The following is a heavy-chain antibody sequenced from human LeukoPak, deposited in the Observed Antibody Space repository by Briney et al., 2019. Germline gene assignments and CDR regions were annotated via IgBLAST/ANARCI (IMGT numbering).Heavy chain of an antibody. V-gene: IGHV4-61*05. CDR2: IYYSGST. CDR1: GGSISSSSYY. J-gene: IGHJ4*02. Sequence: SETLSLTCTVSGGSISSSSYYWGWIRQPPGKGLEWIGYIYYSGSTNYNPSLKSRVTISVDTSKNQFSLKLSSVTAADTAVSYSARVQGSSGWYIFDYWGQGTLVTVSS. CDR3: ARVQGSSGWYIFDY. D-gene: IGHD6-19*01.